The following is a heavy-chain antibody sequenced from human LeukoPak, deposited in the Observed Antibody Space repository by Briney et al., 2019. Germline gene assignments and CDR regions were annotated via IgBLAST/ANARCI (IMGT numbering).Heavy chain of an antibody. CDR3: AREGDGAYWYFDL. D-gene: IGHD2-21*02. Sequence: ASVKVSCKASGYTFSSFYVHWMRQAPGQGLEWVGWINPNGGGTKFSQKFQGRVTMTRDTTVDTVYMELSSLRFDDTAVFYCAREGDGAYWYFDLWGRGTLVTVSS. CDR1: GYTFSSFY. CDR2: INPNGGGT. V-gene: IGHV1-2*02. J-gene: IGHJ2*01.